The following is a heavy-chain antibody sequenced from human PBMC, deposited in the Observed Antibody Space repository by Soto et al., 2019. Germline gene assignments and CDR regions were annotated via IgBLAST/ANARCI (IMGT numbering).Heavy chain of an antibody. Sequence: GGSLRLSCAASGFTVSSNYMSWVRQAPGKGLEWVSVIYSGGSTYYADSVKGRFTISRHNSKNTLYLQMNSLRAEDTAVYYCARDLNLWGDYYYGMDVWGQGTTVTVSS. CDR3: ARDLNLWGDYYYGMDV. V-gene: IGHV3-53*04. D-gene: IGHD2-21*01. CDR1: GFTVSSNY. J-gene: IGHJ6*02. CDR2: IYSGGST.